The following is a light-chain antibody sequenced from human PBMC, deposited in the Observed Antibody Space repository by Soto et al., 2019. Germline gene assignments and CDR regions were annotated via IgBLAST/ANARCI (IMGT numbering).Light chain of an antibody. J-gene: IGLJ1*01. CDR1: SSDIGHYDY. V-gene: IGLV2-14*03. CDR2: HVT. Sequence: QSALTQPASVSGSPGQSITISCTGTSSDIGHYDYVSWYQQHPGKAPKLMIYHVTYRPSGVSNRYSGSKSGNSAYLTSSGLQADDEADYYCCSLTTSHTYVFGSGTKLTVL. CDR3: CSLTTSHTYV.